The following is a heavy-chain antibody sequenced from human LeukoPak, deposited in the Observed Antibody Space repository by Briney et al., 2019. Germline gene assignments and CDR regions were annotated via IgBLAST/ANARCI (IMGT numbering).Heavy chain of an antibody. CDR2: IYISGNT. Sequence: PSETLSLTCTVSGGSISSYYWSWIRQPAGKGLEWIGRIYISGNTNYNPSPKSRVTMSVDTSKNQFSLKLSSVTAADTAVYYCARHIGGRYYYYYMDVWGKGTTVTISS. CDR1: GGSISSYY. CDR3: ARHIGGRYYYYYMDV. V-gene: IGHV4-4*07. D-gene: IGHD2-21*01. J-gene: IGHJ6*03.